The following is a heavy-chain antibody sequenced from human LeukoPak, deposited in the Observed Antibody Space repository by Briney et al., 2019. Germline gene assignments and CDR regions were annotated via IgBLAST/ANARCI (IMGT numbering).Heavy chain of an antibody. CDR3: AKGYGDYVADAFDI. CDR2: IRYDGSNK. J-gene: IGHJ3*02. Sequence: QAGGSLRLSCAASGFTFSSYGMHWVRQAPGKGLEWVAFIRYDGSNKYYADSVKGRFTISRDNSKNTLYLQMNSLRAEDTAVYYCAKGYGDYVADAFDIWGQGTMVTVSS. CDR1: GFTFSSYG. D-gene: IGHD4-17*01. V-gene: IGHV3-30*02.